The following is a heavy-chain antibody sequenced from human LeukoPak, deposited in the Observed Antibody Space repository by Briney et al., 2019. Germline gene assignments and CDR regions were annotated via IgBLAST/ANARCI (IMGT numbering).Heavy chain of an antibody. CDR1: GYTFTSDD. V-gene: IGHV1-8*01. CDR2: MNPNSGNT. D-gene: IGHD3-10*01. Sequence: GASVKVSCKXSGYTFTSDDINWVRQATGQGLEWMGRMNPNSGNTGYSQKFQGRVTMTRNNSISTAYMELSSLRSEDTAVYYCARVGSGQAGEVDYWGQGTLVTVSS. J-gene: IGHJ4*02. CDR3: ARVGSGQAGEVDY.